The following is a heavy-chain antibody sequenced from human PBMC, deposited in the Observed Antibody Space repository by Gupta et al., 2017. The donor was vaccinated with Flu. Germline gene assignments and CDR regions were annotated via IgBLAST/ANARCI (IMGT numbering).Heavy chain of an antibody. CDR2: VGTMGDT. Sequence: VRLTTGGGLECVSAVGTMGDTYYSASVKGRFTITRENANNSVSLQMNNLRAGDTAVYYCARERYGVSYYYMDVWGKGATVTVSS. J-gene: IGHJ6*03. CDR3: ARERYGVSYYYMDV. D-gene: IGHD3-3*01. V-gene: IGHV3-13*01.